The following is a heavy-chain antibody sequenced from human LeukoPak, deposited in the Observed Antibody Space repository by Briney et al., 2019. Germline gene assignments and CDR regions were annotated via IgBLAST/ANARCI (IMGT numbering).Heavy chain of an antibody. CDR3: ASLRGASVANRRGASDI. V-gene: IGHV3-33*01. CDR2: TWYDGYKT. D-gene: IGHD5-12*01. J-gene: IGHJ3*02. Sequence: GGSLRLSCAASGFTFTDYGMHWVRQVPGKGLEWVAVTWYDGYKTYYADSVRGRFTISRDNSKNMLYLEVNSLRAEDTAVYYCASLRGASVANRRGASDIWGQGTMVTVS. CDR1: GFTFTDYG.